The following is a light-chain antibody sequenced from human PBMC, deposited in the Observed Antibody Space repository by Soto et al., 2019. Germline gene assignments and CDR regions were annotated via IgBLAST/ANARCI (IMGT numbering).Light chain of an antibody. CDR2: EVN. Sequence: QSALTQPPSVSGSPGQSVTISCTGTSSDVGNYNRVSWYQQPPGTAPKLVIYEVNNRPAGVPDRFSGSKSGNTASLTISGLQAEDEADYYCSSYTGGSTVVLFGGGTKRTVL. CDR1: SSDVGNYNR. J-gene: IGLJ2*01. CDR3: SSYTGGSTVVL. V-gene: IGLV2-18*02.